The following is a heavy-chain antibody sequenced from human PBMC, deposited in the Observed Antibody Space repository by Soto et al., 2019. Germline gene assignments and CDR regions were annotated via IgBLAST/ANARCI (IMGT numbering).Heavy chain of an antibody. J-gene: IGHJ4*02. CDR2: IYWDDDK. D-gene: IGHD2-2*01. CDR1: GFSLSTSGVG. Sequence: QITLKESGPTLVKPTQTLTLTCTFSGFSLSTSGVGVGWIRQPPGKALEWLALIYWDDDKRYSPSLKSRLTITKDTSKNQVVLTMTNMDPVDTATYYCAHSKDIVLVPAATRTYYFDYWGQGTLVTVSS. CDR3: AHSKDIVLVPAATRTYYFDY. V-gene: IGHV2-5*02.